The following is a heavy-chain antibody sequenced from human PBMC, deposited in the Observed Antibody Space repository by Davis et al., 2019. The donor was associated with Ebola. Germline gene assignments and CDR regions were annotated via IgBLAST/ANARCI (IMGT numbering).Heavy chain of an antibody. Sequence: ASVKVSCKASGYTFTSYGISWVRQAPGQGLEWMGWISAYNGNTSYAQKLQGRVTMTTDTSTSTAYMELRSLRSDDTAVYYCARDGSGSYDYYYGMDVWGQGTTVTVSS. J-gene: IGHJ6*02. D-gene: IGHD3-10*01. CDR3: ARDGSGSYDYYYGMDV. CDR2: ISAYNGNT. V-gene: IGHV1-18*04. CDR1: GYTFTSYG.